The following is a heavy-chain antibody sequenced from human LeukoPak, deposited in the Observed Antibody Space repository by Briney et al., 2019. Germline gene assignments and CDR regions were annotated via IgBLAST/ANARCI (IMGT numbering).Heavy chain of an antibody. D-gene: IGHD2-2*01. CDR3: ARAGLYQLLWAFDY. CDR1: GFTFSSHS. CDR2: ISSSSYYI. Sequence: GGSLRLSCAASGFTFSSHSMNWVRQAPGKGLEWVSSISSSSYYIHYADSVKGRFTNSRDDAKNSLYLQMNNLRAEDTAVYYCARAGLYQLLWAFDYWGQGNLVTVSS. V-gene: IGHV3-21*01. J-gene: IGHJ4*02.